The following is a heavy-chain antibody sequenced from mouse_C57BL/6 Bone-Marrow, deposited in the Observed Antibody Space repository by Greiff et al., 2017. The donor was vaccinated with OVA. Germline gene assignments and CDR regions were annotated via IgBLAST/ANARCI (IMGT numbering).Heavy chain of an antibody. Sequence: QVQLQQPGAELVMPGASVKLSCKASGYTFTSYWMHWVKQRPGQGLEWIGEIDPSDSYTNYNQKFKGKSTLTVDKSSSTAYMQLSSLTSEDSAVYYCERRNSSYAMDYWGQGTSVTVSS. CDR1: GYTFTSYW. CDR3: ERRNSSYAMDY. J-gene: IGHJ4*01. V-gene: IGHV1-69*01. D-gene: IGHD1-1*01. CDR2: IDPSDSYT.